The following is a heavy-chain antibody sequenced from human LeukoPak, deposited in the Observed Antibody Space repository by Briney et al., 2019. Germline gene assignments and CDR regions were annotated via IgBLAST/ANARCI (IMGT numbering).Heavy chain of an antibody. D-gene: IGHD6-13*01. Sequence: GGSLRLSCAASGFPFSNAWMSWVRQPPGKGLEWVGRIKTKTDAVPPDYAAPVKGRFTISRDDSTNSLYLQMNSLKTEDTAVYYCTTAAQWYSNSFFAYYYYMDVWGKGTTVTVSS. J-gene: IGHJ6*03. V-gene: IGHV3-15*01. CDR1: GFPFSNAW. CDR2: IKTKTDAVPP. CDR3: TTAAQWYSNSFFAYYYYMDV.